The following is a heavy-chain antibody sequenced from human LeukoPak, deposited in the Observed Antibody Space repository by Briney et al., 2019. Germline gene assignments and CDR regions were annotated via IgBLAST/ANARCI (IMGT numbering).Heavy chain of an antibody. J-gene: IGHJ6*02. Sequence: PGGSLRLFCVASGITFSSYAMSWVRQAPGKGLEWVSAISASGGSTHHADSVRGRFTTSRDNSKNTLYLQMNSLRAEDTAGYYCAKVTGTYGGYYYGMDVWGQGTTVTVSS. CDR1: GITFSSYA. CDR3: AKVTGTYGGYYYGMDV. CDR2: ISASGGST. D-gene: IGHD2-21*01. V-gene: IGHV3-23*01.